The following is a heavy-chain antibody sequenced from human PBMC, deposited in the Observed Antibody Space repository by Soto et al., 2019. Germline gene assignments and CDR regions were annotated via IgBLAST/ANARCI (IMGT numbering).Heavy chain of an antibody. CDR3: ARGGYSGYAR. Sequence: QVQLQQWGAGLLKPSETLSLTCAVYGGSFSGYYWSWIRQPPGKGLEWIGEINHSGSTNYNPSLKSRVTLSVDTSKNQFSLKLSSVTAADTAVYYCARGGYSGYARWGQGTLVTVSS. CDR2: INHSGST. V-gene: IGHV4-34*01. CDR1: GGSFSGYY. J-gene: IGHJ4*02. D-gene: IGHD5-12*01.